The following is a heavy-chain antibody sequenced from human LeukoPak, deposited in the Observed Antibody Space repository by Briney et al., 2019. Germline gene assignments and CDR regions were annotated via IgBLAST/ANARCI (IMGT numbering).Heavy chain of an antibody. CDR2: IYHSGST. J-gene: IGHJ4*02. Sequence: PSETLSLTCTVSGGSIGSYFWSWIRQPPGKGLEWIGYIYHSGSTNYNPSLKSRVTISVDTSKNQFSLKLSSVTAADTAVHFCARGSNPDDNWGQGTLVTVSS. V-gene: IGHV4-59*01. CDR3: ARGSNPDDN. CDR1: GGSIGSYF. D-gene: IGHD3-10*01.